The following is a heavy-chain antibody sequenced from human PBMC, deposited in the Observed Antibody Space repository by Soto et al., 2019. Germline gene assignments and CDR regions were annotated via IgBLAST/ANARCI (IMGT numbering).Heavy chain of an antibody. CDR1: GYTFTSYA. D-gene: IGHD2-21*02. V-gene: IGHV1-3*01. CDR3: ARSIVVVTALDY. Sequence: ASVKVSCKASGYTFTSYAMHWVRQAPGQRLEWMGWINAGNGNTKYSQKFQGRVTITRDTSASTAYMELSSLRSEDTAVYYCARSIVVVTALDYWGQGTLVTVPQ. J-gene: IGHJ4*02. CDR2: INAGNGNT.